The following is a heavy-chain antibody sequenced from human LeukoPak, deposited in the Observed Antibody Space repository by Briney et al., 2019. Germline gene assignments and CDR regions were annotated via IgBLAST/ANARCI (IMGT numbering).Heavy chain of an antibody. Sequence: GGSLRLSCAASGFTFSSYGMHWVRQAPGKGLEWVAVISYDGSNKYYADSVKGRFTISRDNSKNTLYPQMNSLRAEDTAVYYCAKAHQVSVGATTISDYWGQGTLVTVSS. V-gene: IGHV3-30*18. CDR1: GFTFSSYG. CDR3: AKAHQVSVGATTISDY. CDR2: ISYDGSNK. J-gene: IGHJ4*02. D-gene: IGHD1-26*01.